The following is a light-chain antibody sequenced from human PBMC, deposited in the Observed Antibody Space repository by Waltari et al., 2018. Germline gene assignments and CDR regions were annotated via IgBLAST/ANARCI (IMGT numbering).Light chain of an antibody. V-gene: IGKV3-15*01. Sequence: EIVMTQSPATLSVSPGERVTLSCRASQSVSSTYLAWYQQKPCQAPRLLIYGASTRATGIPARFSGSGSGTAFTLTISSMQSGDFAVYYCQQYNKWPLTFGGGTKVEIK. CDR2: GAS. CDR1: QSVSSTY. CDR3: QQYNKWPLT. J-gene: IGKJ4*01.